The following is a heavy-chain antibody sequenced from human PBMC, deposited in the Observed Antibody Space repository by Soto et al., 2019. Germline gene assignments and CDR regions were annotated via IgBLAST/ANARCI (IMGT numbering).Heavy chain of an antibody. CDR2: ISGSGGST. V-gene: IGHV3-23*01. J-gene: IGHJ5*02. D-gene: IGHD3-3*01. Sequence: GGSLRLSCAASGFTFSSYAMSWVRQAPGKGLEWVSAISGSGGSTYYADSVKGRCTISRANSKNTLYLQMNSLRAEDTAVYYCAKDQHYDFWRGYRSLRGRNWFDPWGQGTLVTVSS. CDR3: AKDQHYDFWRGYRSLRGRNWFDP. CDR1: GFTFSSYA.